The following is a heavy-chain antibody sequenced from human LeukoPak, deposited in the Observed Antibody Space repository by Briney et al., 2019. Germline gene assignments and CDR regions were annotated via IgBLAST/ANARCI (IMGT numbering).Heavy chain of an antibody. CDR1: GGTFSSYA. CDR3: ARGVQWEPGTDY. D-gene: IGHD1-26*01. Sequence: ASVKVSCKASGGTFSSYAISWVRQAPGQGLEWMGGIIPIFGTANYAQKFQGRVTITADESTSTAYMELSRLRSDDTAVYYCARGVQWEPGTDYWGQGTLVTVSS. V-gene: IGHV1-69*13. CDR2: IIPIFGTA. J-gene: IGHJ4*02.